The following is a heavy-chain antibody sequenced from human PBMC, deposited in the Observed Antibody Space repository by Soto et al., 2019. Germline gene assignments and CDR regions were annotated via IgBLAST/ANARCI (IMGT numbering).Heavy chain of an antibody. CDR1: GYSVTSSDYY. CDR2: MFYSGLT. V-gene: IGHV4-39*01. J-gene: IGHJ6*02. Sequence: PSETRSLTCIVSGYSVTSSDYYGAGIRQPPGKVLEWIGSMFYSGLTYYNPSLKSRVTLSVDTSKNQFSVRLNSVTAADTAVYYCAPLSVSLSGPYGIHVWGQGTTVTVSS. D-gene: IGHD2-15*01. CDR3: APLSVSLSGPYGIHV.